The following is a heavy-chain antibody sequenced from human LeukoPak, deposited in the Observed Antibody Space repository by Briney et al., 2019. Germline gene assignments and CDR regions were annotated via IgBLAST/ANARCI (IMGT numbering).Heavy chain of an antibody. CDR2: IYYSGST. D-gene: IGHD5-18*01. CDR3: ARVRGYSYGYNYYYMDV. CDR1: GGSISSSSYY. Sequence: SETLSPTCTVSGGSISSSSYYWGWIRQPPGKGLEWIGSIYYSGSTYYNPSLKSRVTISVDTSKNQFSLKLSSVTAADTAVYYCARVRGYSYGYNYYYMDVWGKGTTVTISS. J-gene: IGHJ6*03. V-gene: IGHV4-39*01.